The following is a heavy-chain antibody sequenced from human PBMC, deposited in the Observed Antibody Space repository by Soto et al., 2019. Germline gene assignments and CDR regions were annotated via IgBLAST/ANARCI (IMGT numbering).Heavy chain of an antibody. CDR2: INAGNGNT. CDR3: ARDFSWFGELIASDY. V-gene: IGHV1-3*01. D-gene: IGHD3-10*01. J-gene: IGHJ4*02. Sequence: QVQLVQSGAEVKKPGASVKVSCKASGYTFTSYAMHWVRQAPGQRLEWMGWINAGNGNTKYSQKFQGRVTITRDTSASTAYMELSSLRSEDTAVYYCARDFSWFGELIASDYWGQGTLSPSPQ. CDR1: GYTFTSYA.